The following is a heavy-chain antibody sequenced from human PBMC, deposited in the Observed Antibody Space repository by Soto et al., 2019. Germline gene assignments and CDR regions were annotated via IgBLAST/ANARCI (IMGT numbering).Heavy chain of an antibody. Sequence: GESLKISCKGSGYSFTSYWIGWVRQMPGKGLEWMGRIYPSDSYTSYSPSFQGHVTISADKSISTAYLQWSSLKASDTAMYYCAVEELWLNDAFDIWGQGTMVTVSS. CDR2: IYPSDSYT. CDR3: AVEELWLNDAFDI. V-gene: IGHV5-10-1*01. J-gene: IGHJ3*02. CDR1: GYSFTSYW. D-gene: IGHD5-18*01.